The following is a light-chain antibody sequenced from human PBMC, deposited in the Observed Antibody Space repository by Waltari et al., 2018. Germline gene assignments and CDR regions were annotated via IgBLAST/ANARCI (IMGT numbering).Light chain of an antibody. J-gene: IGKJ4*01. V-gene: IGKV1-5*03. CDR3: QHYNSYPLT. CDR1: QSISSW. Sequence: DIQMTQSPSTLSASVGDRVTITCRASQSISSWLAWYQQKPGQAPKLLIYKASSLESGVPSRFSGTESRTEFTLTISSLQPDDFATYYCQHYNSYPLTFGGGTKVEIK. CDR2: KAS.